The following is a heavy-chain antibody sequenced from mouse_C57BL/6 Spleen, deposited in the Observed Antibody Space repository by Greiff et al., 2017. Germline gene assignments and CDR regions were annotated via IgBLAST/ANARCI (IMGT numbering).Heavy chain of an antibody. CDR3: ARDYSNLYYFGY. Sequence: EVQLVESGGGLVKPGWSLKLSCAASGFTFSDYGMHWVRQAPETGLEWVAYMSSGSRTIYYADTVKGRFTISRDNAKNTQLLQVTSLRSEDTAMYYCARDYSNLYYFGYWGQGATLSVAS. CDR1: GFTFSDYG. J-gene: IGHJ2*01. D-gene: IGHD2-5*01. CDR2: MSSGSRTI. V-gene: IGHV5-17*01.